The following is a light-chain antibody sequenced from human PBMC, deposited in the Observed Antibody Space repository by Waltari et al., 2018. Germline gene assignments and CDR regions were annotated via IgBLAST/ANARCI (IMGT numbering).Light chain of an antibody. Sequence: QSALTQPPSASGSPGQSVTISCTGTSSDVGGYKYVSWYQQYPAKPPKLIIYEVTKRPLGVPDRFAGSKSGNTASLTVSGLQAEDEADYYCTSYGGSNNFVIFGGGTKLTVL. V-gene: IGLV2-8*01. CDR3: TSYGGSNNFVI. J-gene: IGLJ2*01. CDR1: SSDVGGYKY. CDR2: EVT.